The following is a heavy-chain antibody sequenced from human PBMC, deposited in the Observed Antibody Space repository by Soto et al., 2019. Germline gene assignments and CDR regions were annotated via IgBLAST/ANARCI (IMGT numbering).Heavy chain of an antibody. J-gene: IGHJ6*03. D-gene: IGHD2-15*01. CDR3: ARASGRGYCSGGSCYPDRHYYYYYYMDV. CDR2: INHSGST. Sequence: SETLSLTCAVYGGSFSGYYWSWIRQPPGKGLEWIGEINHSGSTNYNPSLKSRVTISVDTSKNQFSLKLSSVTAADTAVYYCARASGRGYCSGGSCYPDRHYYYYYYMDVRGKGTTVTVSS. CDR1: GGSFSGYY. V-gene: IGHV4-34*01.